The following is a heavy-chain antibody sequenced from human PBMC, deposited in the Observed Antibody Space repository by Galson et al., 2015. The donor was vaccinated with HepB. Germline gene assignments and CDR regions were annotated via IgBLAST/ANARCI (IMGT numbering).Heavy chain of an antibody. Sequence: SLRLSCAASGFTFSSYAMSWVRQAPGKGLKWVSAIGSDGSSTFYADSVKGRSTISRDNSGNTLHLQMNSLRAEDTAIYYCAKDLGVRGEYYYYGMDVWGQGTTATVSS. CDR2: IGSDGSST. CDR3: AKDLGVRGEYYYYGMDV. V-gene: IGHV3-23*01. CDR1: GFTFSSYA. J-gene: IGHJ6*02. D-gene: IGHD3-10*01.